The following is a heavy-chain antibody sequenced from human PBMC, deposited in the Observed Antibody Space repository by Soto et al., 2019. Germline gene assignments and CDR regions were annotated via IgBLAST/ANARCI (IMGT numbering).Heavy chain of an antibody. CDR1: GYPVTAYY. D-gene: IGHD3-3*01. V-gene: IGHV1-2*02. CDR3: ARGGGVGVAGSAAFDM. J-gene: IGHJ3*02. Sequence: QLHLVQSGAVVKKPGASVTVSCSASGYPVTAYYMHWVRQAPGRGLEWMGGINPATGAAKYTQTFRGGVTMTRDTATSTVFMELSGLASEETAVFYCARGGGVGVAGSAAFDMWGQGTLVTVSS. CDR2: INPATGAA.